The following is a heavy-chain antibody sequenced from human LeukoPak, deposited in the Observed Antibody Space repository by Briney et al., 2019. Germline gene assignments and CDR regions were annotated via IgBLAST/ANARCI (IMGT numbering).Heavy chain of an antibody. D-gene: IGHD5-12*01. Sequence: SGTLSLTCTVSGGSISSYYWSWIRQPPGKGLEWVGYIYHSGNTNYNPSLKSRGTVSLDMSKNQFSLKLTSVTAADTAVYYCAGHGGYGSYYYYYGMDVWGQGTTVTVSS. J-gene: IGHJ6*02. CDR1: GGSISSYY. V-gene: IGHV4-59*08. CDR2: IYHSGNT. CDR3: AGHGGYGSYYYYYGMDV.